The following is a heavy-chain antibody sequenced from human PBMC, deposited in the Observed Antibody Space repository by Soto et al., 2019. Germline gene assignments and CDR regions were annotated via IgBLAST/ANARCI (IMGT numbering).Heavy chain of an antibody. J-gene: IGHJ5*02. Sequence: QVQLVQSGAEVKKPGSSVKVSCKASGDTFGSHAISWVRHAPGQGLEWMGRIIPFPDITDYAQKFQGRVTITAGKAASAAYMELSSGRSEDTAVFCCARASLYSTGWLDPWGQGALVTVSS. D-gene: IGHD6-19*01. CDR2: IIPFPDIT. V-gene: IGHV1-69*04. CDR1: GDTFGSHA. CDR3: ARASLYSTGWLDP.